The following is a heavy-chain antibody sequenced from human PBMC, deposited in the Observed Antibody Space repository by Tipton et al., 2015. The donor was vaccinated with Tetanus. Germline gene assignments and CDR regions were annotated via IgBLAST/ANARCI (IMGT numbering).Heavy chain of an antibody. Sequence: QVQLVQSGAEVKKPGASVKVSCKASGYTLTDYYLHWVRQAPGQGLEWMGRINPHSGDTNYPQKFQGRVTMTRDTSITTAYLELNRVRSDDTAVYYCARGGTYCSGGSCTPDYWGQGTLVTVSS. CDR2: INPHSGDT. CDR1: GYTLTDYY. CDR3: ARGGTYCSGGSCTPDY. J-gene: IGHJ4*02. V-gene: IGHV1-2*06. D-gene: IGHD2-15*01.